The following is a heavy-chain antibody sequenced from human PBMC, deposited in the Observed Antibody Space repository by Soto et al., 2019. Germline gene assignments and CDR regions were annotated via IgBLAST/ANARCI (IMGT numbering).Heavy chain of an antibody. CDR1: GGSFRGFY. Sequence: SETLSLTCAVSGGSFRGFYWTWIRQSPGKGLEWLGDINHVGITNYNPSLKSRVSIPVDTSKSQFSLKLSSVTAADTAVYYCTTDPTYSNYGYEPFDYWGQGTLVTVSS. CDR3: TTDPTYSNYGYEPFDY. V-gene: IGHV4-34*01. D-gene: IGHD4-4*01. J-gene: IGHJ4*02. CDR2: INHVGIT.